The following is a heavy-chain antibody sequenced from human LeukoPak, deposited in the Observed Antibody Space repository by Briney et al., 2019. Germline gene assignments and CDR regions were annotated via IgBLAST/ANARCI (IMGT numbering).Heavy chain of an antibody. CDR1: GYTFTGYY. V-gene: IGHV1-2*04. CDR2: INPNSGGT. CDR3: ARSRVGATWDAFDM. D-gene: IGHD1-26*01. J-gene: IGHJ3*02. Sequence: ASVKVSCKASGYTFTGYYMHWVRQAPGQGLEWMGWINPNSGGTNYAQKFQGWVTMTRDTSISTAYMELSRLRSDDTAVYYCARSRVGATWDAFDMWGQGTMVTVSS.